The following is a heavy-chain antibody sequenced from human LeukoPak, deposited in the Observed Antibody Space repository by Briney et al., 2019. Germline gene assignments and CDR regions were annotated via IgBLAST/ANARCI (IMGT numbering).Heavy chain of an antibody. CDR3: ARALVGATGLIGY. CDR1: GYTFIGYY. V-gene: IGHV1-2*02. D-gene: IGHD1-26*01. CDR2: INPNSGDT. J-gene: IGHJ4*02. Sequence: GASVKVSCKASGYTFIGYYMHWVRQAPGQGLEWMGWINPNSGDTNYAQNFQGRVTMTRDTSISTAYMELSRLRSDDTAVYYCARALVGATGLIGYWGQGTLVTVSS.